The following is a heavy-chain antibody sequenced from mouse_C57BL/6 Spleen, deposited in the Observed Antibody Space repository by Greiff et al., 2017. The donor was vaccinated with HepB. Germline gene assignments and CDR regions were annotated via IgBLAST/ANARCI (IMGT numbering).Heavy chain of an antibody. V-gene: IGHV1-63*01. J-gene: IGHJ1*03. CDR2: IYPGGGYT. CDR3: ARLPYYGSSYWYFDV. CDR1: GYTFTNYW. D-gene: IGHD1-1*01. Sequence: VQLQQSGAELVRPGTSVKMSCKASGYTFTNYWIGWAKQRPGHGLEWIGDIYPGGGYTNYNEKFKGKATLTADKSSSTAYMQFSSLTSEDWAIYYCARLPYYGSSYWYFDVWGTGTTVTVSS.